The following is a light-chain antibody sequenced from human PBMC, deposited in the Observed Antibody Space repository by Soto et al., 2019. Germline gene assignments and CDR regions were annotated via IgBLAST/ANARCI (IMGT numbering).Light chain of an antibody. CDR1: QSVGTN. Sequence: DIVMTQSPGTLSVSPGVRATLSCSASQSVGTNLAWHQQRPGQAPRLLVYGASTRASGIPPRFSGSGSGTDFTLTISSLQSEDFAVYCCRQLNYWPRITFGQGTRLEIK. J-gene: IGKJ5*01. CDR2: GAS. CDR3: RQLNYWPRIT. V-gene: IGKV3-15*01.